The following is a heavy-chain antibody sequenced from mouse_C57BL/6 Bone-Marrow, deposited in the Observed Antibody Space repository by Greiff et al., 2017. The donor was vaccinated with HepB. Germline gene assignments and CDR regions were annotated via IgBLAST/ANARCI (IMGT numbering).Heavy chain of an antibody. D-gene: IGHD1-1*01. CDR2: IYPGDGDT. Sequence: QVQLKESGAELVKPGASVKISCKASGYAFSSYWMHWVKQRPGKGLEWIGQIYPGDGDTNYNGKFKGKATMTADNTSSTAYMQLSSLTSEDSAVYFCARLGTNYYGSSSWYFDVWGTGTTVTVSS. J-gene: IGHJ1*03. V-gene: IGHV1-80*01. CDR1: GYAFSSYW. CDR3: ARLGTNYYGSSSWYFDV.